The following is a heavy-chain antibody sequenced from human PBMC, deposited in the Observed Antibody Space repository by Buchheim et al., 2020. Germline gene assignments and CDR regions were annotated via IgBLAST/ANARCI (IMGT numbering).Heavy chain of an antibody. CDR2: ISSSGSTI. CDR3: ARDRGIDWNYASPS. J-gene: IGHJ4*02. D-gene: IGHD1-7*01. Sequence: EVQLVESGGGLVQPGGSLRLSCAASGFTFSSYEMNWVRQAPGKGLEWVSYISSSGSTIYYADSVKGRFTISRHKAKNSLYLQMNSLRAEDTAVYYCARDRGIDWNYASPSWGQGTL. V-gene: IGHV3-48*03. CDR1: GFTFSSYE.